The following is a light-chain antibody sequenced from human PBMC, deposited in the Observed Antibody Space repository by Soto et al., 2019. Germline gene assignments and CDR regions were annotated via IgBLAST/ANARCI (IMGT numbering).Light chain of an antibody. CDR2: EVS. CDR1: SSDVGGYNY. J-gene: IGLJ1*01. CDR3: SSYAGSNKSV. V-gene: IGLV2-8*01. Sequence: QSALTQPPSASGSPGQSVTISCTGTSSDVGGYNYVSWYQQHPGKAPKLMNYEVSKRPSGVPDRFSGSKSGNTASLTVSGLQPEDEADYYCSSYAGSNKSVFGTGTKVTVL.